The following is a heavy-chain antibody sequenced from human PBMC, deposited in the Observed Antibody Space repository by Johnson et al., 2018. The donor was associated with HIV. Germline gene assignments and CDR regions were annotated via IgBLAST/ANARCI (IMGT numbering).Heavy chain of an antibody. CDR2: INWNGGNT. CDR3: VRVGKYCGGDCYSGVDAYDI. D-gene: IGHD2-21*02. J-gene: IGHJ3*02. V-gene: IGHV3-20*04. Sequence: MQLVESGGGVARPGGSLRLSCAASGFTFDYHDMTWVRQVPGKGLEWVSGINWNGGNTGYADSVKGRFTISRDNAKKSLYLQMSSLRAEDTALYYCVRVGKYCGGDCYSGVDAYDIWGQGTVVIVSS. CDR1: GFTFDYHD.